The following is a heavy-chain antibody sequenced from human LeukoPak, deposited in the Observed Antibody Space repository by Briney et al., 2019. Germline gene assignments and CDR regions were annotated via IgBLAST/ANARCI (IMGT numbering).Heavy chain of an antibody. CDR3: ARDDTSGGYYEFGY. CDR2: IANDGRT. CDR1: GFTFSSYN. J-gene: IGHJ4*02. V-gene: IGHV3-53*01. Sequence: GGSLRLSCAASGFTFSSYNMSWVRQAPGKGLECVSVIANDGRTYYANSVKGRFTISRDISKNMVYLQMNSLRADDTAVYYCARDDTSGGYYEFGYWGQGTLVTVSS. D-gene: IGHD6-19*01.